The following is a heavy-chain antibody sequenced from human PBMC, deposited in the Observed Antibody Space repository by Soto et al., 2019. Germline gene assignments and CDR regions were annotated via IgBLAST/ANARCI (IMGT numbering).Heavy chain of an antibody. CDR2: MNPNSGHT. CDR1: RYTFTSYD. Sequence: QVQLVQSGAEVKKPGASVKVSCKASRYTFTSYDIDCVRQATGQGLEWMGWMNPNSGHTVYTQKFQGRVTITRNTSIGTAYMELSSLRSEDTAVYYCARGRSITGTTSPLCYWGQGTLVTVSS. J-gene: IGHJ4*02. CDR3: ARGRSITGTTSPLCY. D-gene: IGHD1-7*01. V-gene: IGHV1-8*01.